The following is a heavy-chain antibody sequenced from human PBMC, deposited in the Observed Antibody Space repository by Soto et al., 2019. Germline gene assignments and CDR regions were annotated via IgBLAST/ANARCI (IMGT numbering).Heavy chain of an antibody. D-gene: IGHD2-21*01. Sequence: EVQLLESGGGLVQPGGSLRLSCAASGFTFSTYAMNWVRQAPGKGLEWVAGISDSGGLTYYADSVKGRFTISRDNSKNTLFLEVISLGVEDTAIYYCAKVWMVSANHVGVSGLPYWGQGTLVTVSS. J-gene: IGHJ4*02. CDR3: AKVWMVSANHVGVSGLPY. CDR1: GFTFSTYA. CDR2: ISDSGGLT. V-gene: IGHV3-23*01.